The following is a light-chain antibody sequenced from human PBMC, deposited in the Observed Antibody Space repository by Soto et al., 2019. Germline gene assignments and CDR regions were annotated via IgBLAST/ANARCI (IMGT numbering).Light chain of an antibody. CDR2: GAS. V-gene: IGKV3-20*01. CDR1: QSASNNY. J-gene: IGKJ5*01. Sequence: EIVLTQSPGTLSLSPGERATLSCRASQSASNNYLAWYQQKAGQAPRLLIYGASSRATGIPDRFSGSGSGTDFTLTISKLEPGDFAVYYCQQYGSSLPITFGQGTRLEIK. CDR3: QQYGSSLPIT.